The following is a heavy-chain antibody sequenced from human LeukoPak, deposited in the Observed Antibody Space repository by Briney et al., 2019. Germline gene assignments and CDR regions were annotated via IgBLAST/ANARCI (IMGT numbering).Heavy chain of an antibody. CDR1: GYTFGNYW. CDR3: ARRHDSSGYYYVGDNWFDS. J-gene: IGHJ5*01. Sequence: GESLKISCKGSGYTFGNYWIGWVRQMPGKGLEWMGIIDPHDSETRYSPSFQGRVSISADKSVSTAYLPWSRLKASDSAKYYCARRHDSSGYYYVGDNWFDSWGQGTLVTVSS. CDR2: IDPHDSET. D-gene: IGHD3-22*01. V-gene: IGHV5-51*01.